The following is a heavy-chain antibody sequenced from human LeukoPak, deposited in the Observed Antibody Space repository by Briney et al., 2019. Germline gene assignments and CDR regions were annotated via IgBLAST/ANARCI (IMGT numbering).Heavy chain of an antibody. V-gene: IGHV4-59*08. J-gene: IGHJ4*02. CDR3: GRHGSWGAPFDY. Sequence: SETLSLTCTVSAGSISSNYWSWIRQPPGKGLEWIGYIYYSGSTNYNPSLKSRVTISVDTSKSQFSLKLSSVTAADTAVYFCGRHGSWGAPFDYWGQGTLVTVSS. CDR2: IYYSGST. CDR1: AGSISSNY. D-gene: IGHD3-16*01.